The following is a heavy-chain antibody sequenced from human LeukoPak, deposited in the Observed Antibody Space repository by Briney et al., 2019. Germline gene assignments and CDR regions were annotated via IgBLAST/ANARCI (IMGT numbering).Heavy chain of an antibody. V-gene: IGHV3-53*01. CDR3: ASLGCSSTSCYRLVDY. CDR1: GFTVSSNY. J-gene: IGHJ4*02. Sequence: PGGSLRLSCAASGFTVSSNYMSWVRQAPGKGLEWVSVIYSGGSTYYADSVKGRFTISRDNSKNTLYLQMNSLRAEDTAVYYCASLGCSSTSCYRLVDYWGQGTLVTVSS. D-gene: IGHD2-2*02. CDR2: IYSGGST.